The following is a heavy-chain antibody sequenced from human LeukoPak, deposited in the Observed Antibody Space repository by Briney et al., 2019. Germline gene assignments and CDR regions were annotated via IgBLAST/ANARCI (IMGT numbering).Heavy chain of an antibody. CDR3: ARRNYGNKWHFDY. J-gene: IGHJ4*02. Sequence: GGSLQISCQGSGYSSTSHWIGWVRQMPGKGLEWMGIIFPSDSDTRYSPSFQGQVTISADKSSSTAYLQWSSLKASDTAMYYCARRNYGNKWHFDYWGQGTLVTVSS. CDR2: IFPSDSDT. V-gene: IGHV5-51*01. D-gene: IGHD4-17*01. CDR1: GYSSTSHW.